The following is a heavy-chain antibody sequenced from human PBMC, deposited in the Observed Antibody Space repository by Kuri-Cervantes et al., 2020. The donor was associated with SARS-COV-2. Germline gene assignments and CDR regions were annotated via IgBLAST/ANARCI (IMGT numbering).Heavy chain of an antibody. CDR2: IRNDGITE. J-gene: IGHJ3*02. D-gene: IGHD3-10*01. CDR1: GFTFNNYG. Sequence: GESLKISCAASGFTFNNYGMHWIRQAPGKGLEWVSCIRNDGITEHYADSVKGRFTISRDNSRNTLYLQMHSLRGEDAAVYFCAKDKGFLDSFDIWGQGTMVTVSS. CDR3: AKDKGFLDSFDI. V-gene: IGHV3-30*02.